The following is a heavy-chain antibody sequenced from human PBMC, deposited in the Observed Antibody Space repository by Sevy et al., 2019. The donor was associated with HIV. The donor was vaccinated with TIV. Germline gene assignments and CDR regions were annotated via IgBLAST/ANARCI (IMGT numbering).Heavy chain of an antibody. CDR1: GFSFSAYW. Sequence: GSLRLSCAASGFSFSAYWMNWVRQAPGKGLEWVANRKPDGSDKPYVDSAEGRFTISRDNAKNSLYLQMNSLGVEDTAMYYCAQETFGRFDSWGQGTLVTVSS. CDR2: RKPDGSDK. V-gene: IGHV3-7*01. D-gene: IGHD1-26*01. J-gene: IGHJ4*02. CDR3: AQETFGRFDS.